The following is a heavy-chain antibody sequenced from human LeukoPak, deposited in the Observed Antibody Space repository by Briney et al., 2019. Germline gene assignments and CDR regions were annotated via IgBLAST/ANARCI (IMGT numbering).Heavy chain of an antibody. D-gene: IGHD2-8*01. CDR2: FDPEDGET. Sequence: ASVKVSCKVSGYTLTELSMHWVRQAPGKGLEWMGGFDPEDGETIYAQKFQGRVTMTEDTSTDTAYMELSSLRSEDTAVYYCARGPAGGVLMVFYMDVWGKGTTVTVSS. V-gene: IGHV1-24*01. CDR3: ARGPAGGVLMVFYMDV. CDR1: GYTLTELS. J-gene: IGHJ6*03.